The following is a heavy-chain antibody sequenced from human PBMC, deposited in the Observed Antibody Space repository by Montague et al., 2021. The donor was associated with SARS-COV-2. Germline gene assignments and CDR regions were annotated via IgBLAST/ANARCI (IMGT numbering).Heavy chain of an antibody. CDR2: IYDSVST. J-gene: IGHJ3*02. D-gene: IGHD3-3*01. CDR3: ARHSGRDTIFGVVIIPDAFDI. Sequence: SETLSLTCTVSGGSISSSSYYWGWIRQPPGKGLEWIGSIYDSVSTYYNPSLKSRVTISVDTSKNQFSLKLSSVTAADTAVYYCARHSGRDTIFGVVIIPDAFDIWGQGTMVTVSS. CDR1: GGSISSSSYY. V-gene: IGHV4-39*01.